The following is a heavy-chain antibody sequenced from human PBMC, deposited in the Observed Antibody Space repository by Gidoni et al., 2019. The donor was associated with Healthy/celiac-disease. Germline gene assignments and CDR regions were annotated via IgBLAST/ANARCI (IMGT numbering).Heavy chain of an antibody. J-gene: IGHJ6*02. CDR1: GFPFSSYG. V-gene: IGHV3-21*01. Sequence: EVQLVEYGGGLVKPGGSLRLSCAASGFPFSSYGMHWVRQAPGKGLDGVSSISSSSSYINDADSVKGRFTISRDNAKNSLYLQMNSLRAEDTAVYYCARTQWGSYDILTGGGGMDVWGQGTTVTVSS. CDR2: ISSSSSYI. CDR3: ARTQWGSYDILTGGGGMDV. D-gene: IGHD3-9*01.